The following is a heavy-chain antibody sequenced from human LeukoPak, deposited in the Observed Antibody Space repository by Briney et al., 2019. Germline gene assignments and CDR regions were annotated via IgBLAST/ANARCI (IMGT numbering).Heavy chain of an antibody. CDR3: ARSSSWRPNDAFDI. Sequence: PGGSLRLSCAASGFTFSSYAVSWVRQAPGKGLEWVSAISGSGGSTYYADSVKGRSTISRDNSKNTLYLQMNSLRAEDTAVYYCARSSSWRPNDAFDIWGQGTMVTVSS. J-gene: IGHJ3*02. CDR1: GFTFSSYA. CDR2: ISGSGGST. V-gene: IGHV3-23*01. D-gene: IGHD6-13*01.